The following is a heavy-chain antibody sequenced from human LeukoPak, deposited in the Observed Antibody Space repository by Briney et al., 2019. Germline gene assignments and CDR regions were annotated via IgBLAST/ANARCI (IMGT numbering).Heavy chain of an antibody. CDR2: IYTSGST. D-gene: IGHD6-6*01. CDR3: AAENVYSCSHAFDI. J-gene: IGHJ3*02. CDR1: GGSISSGSYY. V-gene: IGHV4-61*02. Sequence: SETLSLTCTVSGGSISSGSYYWSWIRQPAGKGLEWIGRIYTSGSTNYNPSLKSRVTISVDTSKNQFSLKLSSVTAADTAVYYCAAENVYSCSHAFDIWGQGTMVTVSS.